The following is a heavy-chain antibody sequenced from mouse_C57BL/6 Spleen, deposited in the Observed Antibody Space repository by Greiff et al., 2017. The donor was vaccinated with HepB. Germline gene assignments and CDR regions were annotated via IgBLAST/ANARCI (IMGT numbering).Heavy chain of an antibody. CDR1: GYTFTDYN. Sequence: EVQLQQSGPELVKPGASVKIPCKASGYTFTDYNMDWVKQSHGKSLEWIGDINPNNGGTNYNQKFKGKATLTVDKSSSTAYMELRSLTSEDTAVYYCARAYYSNYLYYFDYWGQGTTLTVSS. J-gene: IGHJ2*01. D-gene: IGHD2-5*01. V-gene: IGHV1-18*01. CDR2: INPNNGGT. CDR3: ARAYYSNYLYYFDY.